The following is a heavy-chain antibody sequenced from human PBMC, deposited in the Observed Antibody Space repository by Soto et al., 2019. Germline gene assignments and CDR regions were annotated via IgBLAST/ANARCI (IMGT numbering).Heavy chain of an antibody. CDR2: IYSGGST. D-gene: IGHD3-10*01. Sequence: GGSLRLSCAASGFTVSSNYMSWVRQAPGKGLEWVSVIYSGGSTYYADSVKGRFTISRDNSKNTLYLQMNSLRAEDTAVYYCARVITMVRGVILYDPFFDYWGQGTLVTVSS. J-gene: IGHJ4*02. CDR1: GFTVSSNY. CDR3: ARVITMVRGVILYDPFFDY. V-gene: IGHV3-66*01.